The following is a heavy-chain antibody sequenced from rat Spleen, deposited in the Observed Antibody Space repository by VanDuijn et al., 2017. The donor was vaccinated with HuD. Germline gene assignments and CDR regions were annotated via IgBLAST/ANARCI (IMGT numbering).Heavy chain of an antibody. CDR3: VRRHYGYTDYFDY. J-gene: IGHJ2*01. CDR1: GFTFSNYD. D-gene: IGHD1-9*01. Sequence: EVQLVESGGGLVQPGRSLKLSCAASGFTFSNYDMAWVRQAPTKGLEWVASISTSGGSTYYRDSVKGRFTVSRDNAKSILSLQMDSLRSEDTATYYCVRRHYGYTDYFDYWGQGVMVTVSS. CDR2: ISTSGGST. V-gene: IGHV5-25*01.